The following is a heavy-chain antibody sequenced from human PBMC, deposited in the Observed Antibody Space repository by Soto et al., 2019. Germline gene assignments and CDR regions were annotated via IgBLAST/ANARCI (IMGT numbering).Heavy chain of an antibody. Sequence: SETLSLTCRVSGGSISSYYWSWIRQPPGKGLEWIGYIYYSGSTYYNPSLKSRVTISVDTSKNQFSLKLSSVTAADTAVYYCAREGQLCFDYWGQGTLVTVSS. CDR3: AREGQLCFDY. D-gene: IGHD5-18*01. V-gene: IGHV4-59*12. CDR1: GGSISSYY. J-gene: IGHJ4*02. CDR2: IYYSGST.